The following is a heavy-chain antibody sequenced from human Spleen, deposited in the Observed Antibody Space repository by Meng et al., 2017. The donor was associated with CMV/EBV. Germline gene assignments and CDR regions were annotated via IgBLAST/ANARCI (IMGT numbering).Heavy chain of an antibody. Sequence: GSLRLSCTVSGGSISSSSYYWGWIRQPPGKGLEWIGSIYYSGSTYYNPSLKSRVTISVDTSKNEFSLTMTSVTAADTAVYYCARWDRTWIDGFDVWGQGTAVTVSS. J-gene: IGHJ3*01. CDR3: ARWDRTWIDGFDV. CDR2: IYYSGST. D-gene: IGHD1-14*01. CDR1: GGSISSSSYY. V-gene: IGHV4-39*07.